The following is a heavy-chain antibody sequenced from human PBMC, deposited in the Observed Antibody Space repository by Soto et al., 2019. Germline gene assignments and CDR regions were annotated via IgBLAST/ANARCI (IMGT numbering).Heavy chain of an antibody. CDR1: GYTFTSYA. CDR3: ACVETQRYYYGMDV. J-gene: IGHJ6*02. D-gene: IGHD2-15*01. CDR2: INAGNGNT. Sequence: ASVKVSCKASGYTFTSYAMHWVRQAPGQRLEWMGWINAGNGNTKYSQKFQGRVTITRDTSASTAYMELSSLRSEDTAVYYCACVETQRYYYGMDVWGQGTTVTVSS. V-gene: IGHV1-3*01.